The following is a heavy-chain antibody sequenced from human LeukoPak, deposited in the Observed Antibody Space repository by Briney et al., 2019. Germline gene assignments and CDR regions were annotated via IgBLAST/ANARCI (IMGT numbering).Heavy chain of an antibody. J-gene: IGHJ4*02. CDR2: ISGSGGST. Sequence: PGGSLRLSCAASGFTFSSYAMSWVRQAPGKGLEWVSAISGSGGSTYYADSVKGRFTISRDNSKNTLYLQMNSLRAEDTAVYYCTKRGAEVGETVAPGDYWGQGTLLTVSS. CDR3: TKRGAEVGETVAPGDY. D-gene: IGHD1-26*01. CDR1: GFTFSSYA. V-gene: IGHV3-23*01.